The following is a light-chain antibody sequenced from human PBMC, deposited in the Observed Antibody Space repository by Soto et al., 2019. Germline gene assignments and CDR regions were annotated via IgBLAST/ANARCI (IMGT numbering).Light chain of an antibody. J-gene: IGLJ2*01. CDR1: TSNIGSNT. Sequence: QAVVTQPPSASGTPGQRVTISCSGSTSNIGSNTVNWYQLLPGTAPKLLIYNNYQRPSGVPDRISASKSGTSASLAISGLQSEDEADYCCAVWDDNLNGPVFGGGTKLTVL. V-gene: IGLV1-44*01. CDR2: NNY. CDR3: AVWDDNLNGPV.